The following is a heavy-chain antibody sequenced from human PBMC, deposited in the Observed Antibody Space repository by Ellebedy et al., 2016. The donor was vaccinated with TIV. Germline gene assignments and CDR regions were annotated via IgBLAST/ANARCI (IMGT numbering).Heavy chain of an antibody. D-gene: IGHD3-10*01. CDR2: FDPEDGET. Sequence: ASVKVSCXVSGYTLTELSINWVRKAPGKGLEWRGGFDPEDGETIYAQKFQGRVTMTEDTSTDTAYMELSSLRSEDTAVYYCATDHYGSGSYFDYWGQGTLVTVSS. CDR3: ATDHYGSGSYFDY. V-gene: IGHV1-24*01. J-gene: IGHJ4*02. CDR1: GYTLTELS.